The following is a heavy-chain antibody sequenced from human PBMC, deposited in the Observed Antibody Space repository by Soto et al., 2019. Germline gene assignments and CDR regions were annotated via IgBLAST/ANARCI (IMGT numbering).Heavy chain of an antibody. D-gene: IGHD5-12*01. J-gene: IGHJ4*02. CDR1: GATFSSYA. Sequence: QVQLVQSGAEVRQPASSVKVSCKTSGATFSSYAITWVRQAPGQGLEWMGGIVPTVDTSTYAQKFQGRVTIPAEKFTNTGYMERSSLRSDDTAVYYCVRVVAIPGYPDNWGQGTLVTVSS. CDR3: VRVVAIPGYPDN. V-gene: IGHV1-69*14. CDR2: IVPTVDTS.